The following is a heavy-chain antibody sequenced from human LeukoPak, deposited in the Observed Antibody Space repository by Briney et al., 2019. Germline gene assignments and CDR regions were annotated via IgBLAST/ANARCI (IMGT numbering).Heavy chain of an antibody. D-gene: IGHD4-17*01. Sequence: GGSLRLSCTTSGFTFSNSVMHWVRQASGKRLEWVGRIRTKPNDYATAYTASVKGRFTIPRDDSLNTAYLEMNSLKTEDTAVYYCARVVDHDYGDYYLDYWGQGTLVTVSS. CDR1: GFTFSNSV. J-gene: IGHJ4*02. V-gene: IGHV3-73*01. CDR2: IRTKPNDYAT. CDR3: ARVVDHDYGDYYLDY.